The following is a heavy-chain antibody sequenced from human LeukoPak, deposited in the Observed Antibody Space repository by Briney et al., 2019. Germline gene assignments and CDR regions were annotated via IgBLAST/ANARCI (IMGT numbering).Heavy chain of an antibody. V-gene: IGHV3-23*01. CDR3: AKEVRSSWYAAYNWFDP. CDR2: ISGSGGST. D-gene: IGHD6-13*01. Sequence: GGSLRLSWAASGFTVSSYAMSWVRQAPGKGLEWVSAISGSGGSTYYADSVKGRFTISRDNSKNTLYLQMNSLRAEDTAVYYCAKEVRSSWYAAYNWFDPWGQGTLVTVSS. CDR1: GFTVSSYA. J-gene: IGHJ5*02.